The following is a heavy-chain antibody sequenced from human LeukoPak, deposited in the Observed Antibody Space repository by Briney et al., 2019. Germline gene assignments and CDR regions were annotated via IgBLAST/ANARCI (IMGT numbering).Heavy chain of an antibody. J-gene: IGHJ6*03. CDR3: ARRITDMYYMDL. D-gene: IGHD2-15*01. Sequence: SETLSLTCAVYDGSFGCYYWTWIRQFPGRGLEWIGEINDSGGTNYNPSLKSRVTMSVDTSKNQFSLKLTSVTAADTAVYYCARRITDMYYMDLWGKGTTVTVSS. V-gene: IGHV4-34*01. CDR1: DGSFGCYY. CDR2: INDSGGT.